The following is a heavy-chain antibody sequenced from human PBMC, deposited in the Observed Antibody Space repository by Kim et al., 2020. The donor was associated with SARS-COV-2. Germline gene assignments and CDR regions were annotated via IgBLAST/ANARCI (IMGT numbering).Heavy chain of an antibody. CDR3: AREKGSGYDSWFDP. J-gene: IGHJ5*02. D-gene: IGHD5-12*01. V-gene: IGHV3-33*01. CDR1: GFTFSSYG. Sequence: GGSLRLSCAASGFTFSSYGMHWVRQAPGKGLEWVAVIWYDGSNKYYADSVKGRFTISRDNSKNTLYLQMNSLRAEDTAVYYCAREKGSGYDSWFDPWGQGTLVTVSS. CDR2: IWYDGSNK.